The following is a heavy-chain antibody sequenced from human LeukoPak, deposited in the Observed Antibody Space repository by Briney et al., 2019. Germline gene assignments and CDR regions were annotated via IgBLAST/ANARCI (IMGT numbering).Heavy chain of an antibody. V-gene: IGHV4-34*01. CDR3: ARGQGVSSWYRY. D-gene: IGHD6-13*01. Sequence: SETLSLTCAVYGGSFSGYYWSWMRQPPGKGLEWMGEINHSGSTNYNPSLKSRVTISVDTSKKQSSLKLSSGTAAGTAVYYCARGQGVSSWYRYWGQGTLVTVSS. CDR2: INHSGST. CDR1: GGSFSGYY. J-gene: IGHJ4*02.